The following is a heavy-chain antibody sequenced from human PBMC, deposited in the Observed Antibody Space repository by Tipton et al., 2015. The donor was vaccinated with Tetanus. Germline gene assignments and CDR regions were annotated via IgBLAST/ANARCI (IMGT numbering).Heavy chain of an antibody. D-gene: IGHD2-2*01. V-gene: IGHV4-34*01. CDR2: VNYVGST. J-gene: IGHJ5*02. CDR1: GGSFSDYF. CDR3: AASVVWWFAP. Sequence: LRLSCAVHGGSFSDYFWSWMRQSPGKGLEWIGEVNYVGSTNYNPSLKSRVTMSVDASKKQLSLKLSSVTAADTAVYFCAASVVWWFAPWGQGTLFTVPS.